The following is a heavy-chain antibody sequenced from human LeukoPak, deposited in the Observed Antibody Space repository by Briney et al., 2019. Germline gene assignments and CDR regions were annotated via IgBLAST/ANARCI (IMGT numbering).Heavy chain of an antibody. J-gene: IGHJ4*02. Sequence: ASVKVSCKASGYTFTSYYMHWVRQAPGQGLEWMGIINPSGGGTSYAQKFQGRVTMTRDTSTSTVYMELSSLRSEDTAVYYCARDLIRTAGHGYYFDYWGQGTLVTVSS. CDR2: INPSGGGT. V-gene: IGHV1-46*01. CDR1: GYTFTSYY. D-gene: IGHD6-13*01. CDR3: ARDLIRTAGHGYYFDY.